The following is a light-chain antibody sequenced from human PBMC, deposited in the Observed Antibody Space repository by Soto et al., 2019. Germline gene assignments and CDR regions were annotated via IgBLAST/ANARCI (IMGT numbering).Light chain of an antibody. CDR3: QQYNNWLTRT. J-gene: IGKJ1*01. V-gene: IGKV3-15*01. CDR2: GAS. CDR1: QSVSSN. Sequence: EIVMTQSPVTLSVSPGERATLSCRASQSVSSNLAWYQQQPGQAPRLLIYGASTRATGIPARFSGSGSGTEFTLTISSLQSEDCAVYYCQQYNNWLTRTFGQGTKVEIK.